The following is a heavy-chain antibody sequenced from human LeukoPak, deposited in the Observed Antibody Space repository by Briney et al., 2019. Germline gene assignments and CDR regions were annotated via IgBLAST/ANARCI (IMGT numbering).Heavy chain of an antibody. J-gene: IGHJ4*02. CDR3: ATLLGSSLIDY. CDR2: ISSSSSYI. Sequence: GGSLRLSCAASGFTFSSYSMNWVRQAPGKGLEWVSSISSSSSYIYYADSVKGRFTISRDNAKNSLYLQMNSLRAEDTAVYYCATLLGSSLIDYWGQGTLVTVSS. CDR1: GFTFSSYS. D-gene: IGHD3-10*01. V-gene: IGHV3-21*01.